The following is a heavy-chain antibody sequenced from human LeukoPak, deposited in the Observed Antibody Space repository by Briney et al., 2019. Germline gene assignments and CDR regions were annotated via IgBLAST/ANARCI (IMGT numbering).Heavy chain of an antibody. Sequence: ASVKVSCKASGYTFTGYYMHWVRQAPGQGLEWMGWINPSSGGTNYAQKFQGRVTMTRDTSISTAYMELPRLRSDDTAVYYCARERLSDRNWFDPWGQGTLVTVSS. CDR2: INPSSGGT. CDR3: ARERLSDRNWFDP. D-gene: IGHD3-22*01. J-gene: IGHJ5*02. CDR1: GYTFTGYY. V-gene: IGHV1-2*02.